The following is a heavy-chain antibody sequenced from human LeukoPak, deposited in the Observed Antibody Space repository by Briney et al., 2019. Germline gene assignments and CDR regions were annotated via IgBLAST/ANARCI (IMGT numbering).Heavy chain of an antibody. Sequence: SETLSLTCAVYGGSFSSYYWSWIRQPPGKGLEWIGEINHSGSTNYNPSLKSRVTISVDTSKNQFSLKLSSVTAADTAVYYCAGSNGYYFDYWGQGTLVTVSS. J-gene: IGHJ4*02. CDR1: GGSFSSYY. CDR3: AGSNGYYFDY. D-gene: IGHD4/OR15-4a*01. V-gene: IGHV4-34*01. CDR2: INHSGST.